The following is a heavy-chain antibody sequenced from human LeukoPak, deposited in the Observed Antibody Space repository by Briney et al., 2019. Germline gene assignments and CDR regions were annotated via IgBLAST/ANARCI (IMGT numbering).Heavy chain of an antibody. CDR2: IYPGDSDT. V-gene: IGHV5-51*01. CDR1: GYNFTSYW. D-gene: IGHD6-19*01. J-gene: IGHJ4*02. CDR3: ARQGYSSADY. Sequence: GQSLKISCEGSGYNFTSYWIAWVRQMPWKGLEWMGIIYPGDSDTRYSPSFQGQVTISADKSISTAYLQWGSLKASDTAMYYCARQGYSSADYWGQGTLVTVSS.